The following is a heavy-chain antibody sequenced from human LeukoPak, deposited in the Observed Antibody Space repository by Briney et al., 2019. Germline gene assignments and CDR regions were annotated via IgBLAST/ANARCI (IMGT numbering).Heavy chain of an antibody. CDR3: ASSRDGYIPADY. V-gene: IGHV3-30*02. D-gene: IGHD5-24*01. Sequence: AGGSLRLSCAASGFTFSSYGMHWVRQAPGKGLEWVAFIRYDGSNKYYADSVKGRFTISRDNSKNTLYLQMNSLRAEDTAVYYCASSRDGYIPADYWGQGTLVTVSS. CDR2: IRYDGSNK. J-gene: IGHJ4*02. CDR1: GFTFSSYG.